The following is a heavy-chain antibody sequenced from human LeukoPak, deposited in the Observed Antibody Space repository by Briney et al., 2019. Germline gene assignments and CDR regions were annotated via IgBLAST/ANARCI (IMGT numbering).Heavy chain of an antibody. CDR1: GFTFSSYT. D-gene: IGHD6-13*01. CDR3: ARDDSSSWYELWNGQTADY. V-gene: IGHV3-48*01. Sequence: GGSLRLSCAASGFTFSSYTMNWVRQAPGKGLEWVSCISTASVAIDYADSVKGRFTISRDNAKNSLYLQMNSLRAEDTAVYYCARDDSSSWYELWNGQTADYWGQGTLVTVSS. J-gene: IGHJ4*02. CDR2: ISTASVAI.